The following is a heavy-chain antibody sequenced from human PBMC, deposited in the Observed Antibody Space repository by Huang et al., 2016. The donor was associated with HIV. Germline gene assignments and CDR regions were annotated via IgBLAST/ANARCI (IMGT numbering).Heavy chain of an antibody. Sequence: DVRLVESGGAVVPPGGSLRLSCAASGFTFSSYWMTWVRQAPGKGLEGVATLKRDGTDKDDADAVRGRLSISRDNAKNSVYLQMNSLRVGDTALYYCARVAYYYGSGRKGVNYFDSWGQGTQVTVSS. J-gene: IGHJ4*02. CDR1: GFTFSSYW. V-gene: IGHV3-7*01. CDR2: LKRDGTDK. CDR3: ARVAYYYGSGRKGVNYFDS. D-gene: IGHD3-10*01.